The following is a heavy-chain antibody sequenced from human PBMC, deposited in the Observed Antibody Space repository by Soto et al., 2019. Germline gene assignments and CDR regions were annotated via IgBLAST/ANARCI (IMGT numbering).Heavy chain of an antibody. Sequence: GGSLRLSCAASGFTFSSYGMHWVRQAPGKGLEWVAVISYDGSNKYYADSVKGRYTISRDNSKNTLYLQMNSLRAEDTAVYYCAKGWRRDQWLVGGAFDIWGQGTKVTV. D-gene: IGHD6-19*01. CDR2: ISYDGSNK. V-gene: IGHV3-30*18. CDR3: AKGWRRDQWLVGGAFDI. J-gene: IGHJ3*02. CDR1: GFTFSSYG.